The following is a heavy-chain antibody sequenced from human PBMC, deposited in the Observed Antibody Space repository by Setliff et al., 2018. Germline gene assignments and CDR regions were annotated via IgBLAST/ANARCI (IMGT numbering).Heavy chain of an antibody. CDR3: ARAWYYNFWSGSQIEY. D-gene: IGHD3-3*01. CDR2: VNTNTGNP. J-gene: IGHJ4*02. V-gene: IGHV7-4-1*02. CDR1: GYTFTSYA. Sequence: ASVKVSCKASGYTFTSYAMNWVRQAPGQGLEWMGWVNTNTGNPTYAQGFTGRFVFSLDTSVSTAYLQISSLKAEDTAVYYCARAWYYNFWSGSQIEYWGQGTLVTVSS.